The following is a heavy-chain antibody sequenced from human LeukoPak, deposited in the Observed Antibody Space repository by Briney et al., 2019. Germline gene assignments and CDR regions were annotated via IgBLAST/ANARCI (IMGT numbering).Heavy chain of an antibody. D-gene: IGHD3-22*01. CDR1: GFTFSSHG. J-gene: IGHJ1*01. CDR3: AKEEGYYYDSGGYYVEYFQH. CDR2: IRYE. Sequence: GGSLRLSCVASGFTFSSHGMHWVRQAPGKGLEWVAFIRYEYYADSVKGRFTFSRDNSKNTLYLQMNSLRAEDTAVYYCAKEEGYYYDSGGYYVEYFQHWGQGTLVTVSS. V-gene: IGHV3-30*02.